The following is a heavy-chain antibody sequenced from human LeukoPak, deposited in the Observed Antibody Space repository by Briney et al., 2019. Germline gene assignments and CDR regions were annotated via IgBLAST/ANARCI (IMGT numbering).Heavy chain of an antibody. D-gene: IGHD2-2*01. Sequence: GASVKLSCKASGYTFTSYYMHWVRQAPGQGLEWMGIIDPSGGSTSYAKTFQGRVTITAYKSTSTAYMELSSLRSEDTAVYYCARDARWDIVVVPAASPRNYYYYYGMDVWGQGTTVTVSS. CDR2: IDPSGGST. J-gene: IGHJ6*02. CDR3: ARDARWDIVVVPAASPRNYYYYYGMDV. V-gene: IGHV1-46*01. CDR1: GYTFTSYY.